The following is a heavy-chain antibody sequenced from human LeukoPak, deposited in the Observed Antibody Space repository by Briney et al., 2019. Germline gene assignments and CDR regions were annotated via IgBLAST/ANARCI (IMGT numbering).Heavy chain of an antibody. J-gene: IGHJ6*03. Sequence: GGSLRLSCAASGFTFSDYDMHWVRQATGKGLEWVSAIGTAGDTYYTGSVKGRFTISRENAKNSLYLQMNSLRAGDTAVYYCARDKAWIADYYYYMDVWGKGTTVTVSS. CDR3: ARDKAWIADYYYYMDV. V-gene: IGHV3-13*01. CDR1: GFTFSDYD. CDR2: IGTAGDT. D-gene: IGHD6-13*01.